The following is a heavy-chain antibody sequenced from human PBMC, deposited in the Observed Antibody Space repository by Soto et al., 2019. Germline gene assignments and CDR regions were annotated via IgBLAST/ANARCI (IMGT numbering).Heavy chain of an antibody. Sequence: GGSLRLSCAASGFTLSSYAMSWVRQAPGKGLEWVSAISGSGGSTYYADSVKGRFTISRDNSKNTLYLQMNSLRAEDTAVYYCAKENRFYGGTVYYGMDVWGQGTTVTVSS. V-gene: IGHV3-23*01. D-gene: IGHD4-17*01. CDR1: GFTLSSYA. CDR3: AKENRFYGGTVYYGMDV. CDR2: ISGSGGST. J-gene: IGHJ6*02.